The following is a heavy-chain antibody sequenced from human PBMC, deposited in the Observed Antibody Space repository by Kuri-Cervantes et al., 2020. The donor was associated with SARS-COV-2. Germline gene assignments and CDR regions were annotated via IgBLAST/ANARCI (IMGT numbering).Heavy chain of an antibody. CDR2: IYYSGST. CDR3: AGRGRGYSYGYVH. Sequence: SEPLSYTCTVSGGSISSYYWSWIRQPPGKGLEGIGYIYYSGSTNYNPSLKSRVTISIDTSKNQFSLKLSPVTAADAAVYYCAGRGRGYSYGYVHWGQGTLVTVSS. V-gene: IGHV4-59*08. CDR1: GGSISSYY. J-gene: IGHJ4*02. D-gene: IGHD5-18*01.